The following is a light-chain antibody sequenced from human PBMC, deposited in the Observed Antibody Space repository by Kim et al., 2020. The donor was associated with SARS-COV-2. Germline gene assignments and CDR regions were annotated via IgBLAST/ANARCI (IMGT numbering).Light chain of an antibody. V-gene: IGKV1-27*01. CDR1: QGISNY. CDR2: AAS. J-gene: IGKJ1*01. Sequence: AYGGDRVTITCRARQGISNYLAWYQQKPGKVPQLLIYAASTLQSGVPSRFSGSGSGTYFTLTISSLQPEDVATYYCLKYNSAPCTFGQGTKVDIK. CDR3: LKYNSAPCT.